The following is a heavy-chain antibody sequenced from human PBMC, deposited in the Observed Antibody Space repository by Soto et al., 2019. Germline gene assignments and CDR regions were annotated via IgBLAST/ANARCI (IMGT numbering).Heavy chain of an antibody. CDR2: ISSDGSNK. Sequence: GGSLRLSCAASGFTFSNYGMHWVRQAPGKGLEWVAVISSDGSNKYCGDSVKGRFTISRDNSKNTLYLQMNSLRPEDTALYYCARDDYDFWSGPDFDYWGQGTLVTVSS. J-gene: IGHJ4*02. D-gene: IGHD3-3*01. V-gene: IGHV3-30*03. CDR3: ARDDYDFWSGPDFDY. CDR1: GFTFSNYG.